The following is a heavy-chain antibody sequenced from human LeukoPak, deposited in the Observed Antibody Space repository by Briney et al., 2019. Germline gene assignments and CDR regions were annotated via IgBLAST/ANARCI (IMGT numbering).Heavy chain of an antibody. CDR3: ARDRNYYGSGSYLSHMDV. CDR2: INPNSGGT. Sequence: ASVKVSCKASGYTFTGYYMHWVRQAPGQGLEWMGWINPNSGGTKYAQKFQGRVTMTRDTSISTAYMELSRLRSDDTAVYYCARDRNYYGSGSYLSHMDVWGKGTTVTVSS. V-gene: IGHV1-2*02. CDR1: GYTFTGYY. D-gene: IGHD3-10*01. J-gene: IGHJ6*03.